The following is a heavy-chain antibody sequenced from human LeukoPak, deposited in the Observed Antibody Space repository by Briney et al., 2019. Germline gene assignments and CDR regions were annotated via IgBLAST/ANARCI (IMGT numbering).Heavy chain of an antibody. J-gene: IGHJ4*02. CDR2: ISYDGSNK. V-gene: IGHV3-30*18. Sequence: RXAPGKXXXGXAVISYDGSNKYYADSVKGRFTISRDNSKNTLYLQMNSLRAEDTAVYYCAKDRQYGSGWSHFDYWGQGTLVTVSS. D-gene: IGHD6-19*01. CDR3: AKDRQYGSGWSHFDY.